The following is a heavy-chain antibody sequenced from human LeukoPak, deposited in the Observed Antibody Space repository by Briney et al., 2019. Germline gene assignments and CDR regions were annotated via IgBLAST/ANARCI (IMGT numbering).Heavy chain of an antibody. CDR1: GYSISSGYY. V-gene: IGHV4-38-2*02. J-gene: IGHJ4*02. CDR2: IYHSGST. CDR3: ARSPCSGGSCTRDY. Sequence: SETLSLTCTVSGYSISSGYYWGWIRQPPGKGLEWIGSIYHSGSTYYNPSLKSRVTISVDTSKNQFSLKLSSVTAADTAVYYCARSPCSGGSCTRDYWGQGTLVTVSS. D-gene: IGHD2-15*01.